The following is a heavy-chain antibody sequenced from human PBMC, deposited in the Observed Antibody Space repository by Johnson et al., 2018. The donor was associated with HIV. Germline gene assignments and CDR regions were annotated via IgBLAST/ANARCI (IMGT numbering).Heavy chain of an antibody. CDR1: GFTFSSYG. D-gene: IGHD2-15*01. J-gene: IGHJ3*02. V-gene: IGHV3-NL1*01. CDR3: ARDVRMDKAFDI. Sequence: QVQLVESGGGVVQPGRSLRLSCAASGFTFSSYGMHWVRQAPGKGLEWVSVIYSGGSTYYADSVKGRFTISRDNSKNTLYLQMNSLRAEDTAVYYCARDVRMDKAFDIWGQGTMVTVSS. CDR2: IYSGGST.